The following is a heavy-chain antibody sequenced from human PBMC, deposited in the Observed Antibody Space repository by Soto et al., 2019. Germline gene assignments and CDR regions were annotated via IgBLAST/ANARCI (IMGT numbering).Heavy chain of an antibody. CDR2: IYYSGST. D-gene: IGHD2-21*01. Sequence: SETLSLTCTVSGGSISSYYWSWIRQPPGKGLEWIGYIYYSGSTNYNPSLKSRVTISVDTSKNQFSLKLSSVTAADTAVYYCARVERGTAYCGGDCYLYYYYYYMDVWGKGTTVTVSS. CDR1: GGSISSYY. V-gene: IGHV4-59*01. CDR3: ARVERGTAYCGGDCYLYYYYYYMDV. J-gene: IGHJ6*03.